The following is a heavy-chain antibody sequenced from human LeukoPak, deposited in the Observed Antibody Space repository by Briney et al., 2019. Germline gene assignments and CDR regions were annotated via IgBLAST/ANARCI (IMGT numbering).Heavy chain of an antibody. D-gene: IGHD4-23*01. CDR2: IYYSGST. V-gene: IGHV4-59*01. CDR3: ARERSYYGGNSNAFDI. J-gene: IGHJ3*02. CDR1: GGSISSYS. Sequence: SETLSLTCTVSGGSISSYSWSWIRQPPGKGREWFGYIYYSGSTNYNPSLKSRVTISVATSKNQFSLKLSSVTAADTAVYYCARERSYYGGNSNAFDIWGQGTMVTVSS.